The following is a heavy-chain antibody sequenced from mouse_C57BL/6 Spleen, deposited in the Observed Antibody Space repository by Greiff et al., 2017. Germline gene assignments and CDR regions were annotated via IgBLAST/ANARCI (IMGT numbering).Heavy chain of an antibody. Sequence: QVQLQQPGAELVKPGASVKMSCKASGYTFTSYWITWVKQRPGQGLEWIGDIYPGSGSTNYNEKFKSKATLTVDTSSSTAYMQLSSLTSEDSAVYYCARGNYGKTLFDYWGQGTTLTVSS. D-gene: IGHD2-1*01. J-gene: IGHJ2*01. CDR1: GYTFTSYW. V-gene: IGHV1-55*01. CDR3: ARGNYGKTLFDY. CDR2: IYPGSGST.